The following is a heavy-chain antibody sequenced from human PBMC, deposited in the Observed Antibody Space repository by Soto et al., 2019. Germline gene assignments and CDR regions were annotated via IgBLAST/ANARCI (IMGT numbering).Heavy chain of an antibody. CDR2: IYYSGST. J-gene: IGHJ4*02. Sequence: SETQSVTCTVSWGSISSFYCSCIRKHPGKGLEWIGYIYYSGSTNYNPSLKSRVTISVDTSKNQFSLKLSSVTAADTAVYYCAVLPYYYDSSGSPKDYWGQGTLVTVSS. CDR1: WGSISSFY. D-gene: IGHD3-22*01. V-gene: IGHV4-59*01. CDR3: AVLPYYYDSSGSPKDY.